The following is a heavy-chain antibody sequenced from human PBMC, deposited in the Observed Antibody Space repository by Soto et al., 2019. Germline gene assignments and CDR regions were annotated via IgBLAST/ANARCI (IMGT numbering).Heavy chain of an antibody. Sequence: KVSCKASGGTFSSYAISWVRQAPGQGLEWMGGSIPIFGTANYAQKFQGRVTITADKSTSTAYMELSSLRSEDTAVYYCARDDDDFWSGYQSRSYYYYYRMDVWGQGNTVTISS. D-gene: IGHD3-3*01. CDR1: GGTFSSYA. J-gene: IGHJ6*02. CDR3: ARDDDDFWSGYQSRSYYYYYRMDV. V-gene: IGHV1-69*06. CDR2: SIPIFGTA.